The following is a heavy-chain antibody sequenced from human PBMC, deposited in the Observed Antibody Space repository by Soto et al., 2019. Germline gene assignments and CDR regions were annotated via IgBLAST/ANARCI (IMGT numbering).Heavy chain of an antibody. J-gene: IGHJ4*02. CDR2: INHSGST. CDR1: GGSFSGYY. V-gene: IGHV4-34*01. D-gene: IGHD6-13*01. CDR3: ARHLGGGYSSSWIDY. Sequence: SETLSLTCAVYGGSFSGYYWSWIRQPPGKGLEWIGEINHSGSTNYNPSLKSRVTISVDTSKNQFSLKLSSVTAADTAVYYCARHLGGGYSSSWIDYWGQGTLVTVSS.